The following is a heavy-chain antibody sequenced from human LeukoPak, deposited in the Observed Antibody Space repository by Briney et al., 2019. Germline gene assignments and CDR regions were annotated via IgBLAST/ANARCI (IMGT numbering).Heavy chain of an antibody. CDR2: IRFDGSDK. J-gene: IGHJ5*01. CDR1: GSTFNTYG. D-gene: IGHD1-7*01. Sequence: GGSLRLSCAASGSTFNTYGMNWVRQAPGKGGEGGAFIRFDGSDKYYADSVKGRFTISRDNSKNTVYLQMNSLRGEDTAVYYCAKEWNNWNYENWFDSWSQGTLVTVSS. CDR3: AKEWNNWNYENWFDS. V-gene: IGHV3-30*02.